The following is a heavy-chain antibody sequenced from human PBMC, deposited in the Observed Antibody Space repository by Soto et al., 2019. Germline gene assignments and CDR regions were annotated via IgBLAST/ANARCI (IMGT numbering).Heavy chain of an antibody. D-gene: IGHD3-3*01. Sequence: QLQLQESGPGLVKPSETLSLICTVSGGSISSSHYHWGWIRQPPGKGLEWIASIHYSGSTHYNPSPKSRVTISMDTSKSQYSLRLSSVTAADTAVYYCAGADGFGVVTPFIDYWGQGTLVTVSS. CDR3: AGADGFGVVTPFIDY. V-gene: IGHV4-39*01. CDR1: GGSISSSHYH. CDR2: IHYSGST. J-gene: IGHJ4*02.